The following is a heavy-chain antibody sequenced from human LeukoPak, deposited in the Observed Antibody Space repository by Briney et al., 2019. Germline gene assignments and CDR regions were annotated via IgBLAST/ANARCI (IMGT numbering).Heavy chain of an antibody. CDR3: ATDRGYYTSGSYYLDY. D-gene: IGHD3-10*01. CDR1: GFTFSSYG. J-gene: IGHJ4*02. V-gene: IGHV3-30*02. CDR2: IRYDGSNK. Sequence: GGSLRLSCAASGFTFSSYGMRWVRQAPGKGLEWVAFIRYDGSNKYYADSVKGRFTISRDNSKNTLYLQMNSLRAEDTAVYYCATDRGYYTSGSYYLDYWGQGTLVTVSS.